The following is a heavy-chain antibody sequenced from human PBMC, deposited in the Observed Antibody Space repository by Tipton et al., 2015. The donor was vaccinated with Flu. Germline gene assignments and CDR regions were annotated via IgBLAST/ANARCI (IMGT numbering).Heavy chain of an antibody. V-gene: IGHV3-7*01. CDR3: AIWAQGGSLNY. Sequence: SLRLSCAVSGFTFSSYWMSWVRQAPGKWLEWVAHINQDGSETYYVDSVKGRFTISRDNAKSSLFLQMNSLRAEDTAVFYCAIWAQGGSLNYWGQGALVIVSS. CDR1: GFTFSSYW. J-gene: IGHJ4*02. D-gene: IGHD2-15*01. CDR2: INQDGSET.